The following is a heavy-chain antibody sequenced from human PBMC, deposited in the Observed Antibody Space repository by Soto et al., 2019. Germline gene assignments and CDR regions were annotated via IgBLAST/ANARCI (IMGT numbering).Heavy chain of an antibody. CDR2: IYYSGST. CDR1: GGSISSYY. V-gene: IGHV4-59*01. J-gene: IGHJ6*02. Sequence: SETLSLTCTVSGGSISSYYWSWIRQPPGKGLEWIGDIYYSGSTNYNPSLKSRVTISVDTSKNQFSLKLNSVTAADTAVYYCARDRHYSCYDGPYYYYAMDVWGQGTTVTGSS. D-gene: IGHD5-12*01. CDR3: ARDRHYSCYDGPYYYYAMDV.